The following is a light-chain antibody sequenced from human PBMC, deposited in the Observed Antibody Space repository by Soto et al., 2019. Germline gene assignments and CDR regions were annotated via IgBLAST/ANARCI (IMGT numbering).Light chain of an antibody. J-gene: IGLJ1*01. Sequence: QSALTQPASVSGSPVQSITISCTGTSSDVGAYNYVSWYQQHPAKVPKLMIYDVSNRPSGVSDRFSGSKSGNTASLTISGLQAEDEADYYCYSYTSSSTYVFGTGTKVTV. CDR2: DVS. CDR3: YSYTSSSTYV. V-gene: IGLV2-14*01. CDR1: SSDVGAYNY.